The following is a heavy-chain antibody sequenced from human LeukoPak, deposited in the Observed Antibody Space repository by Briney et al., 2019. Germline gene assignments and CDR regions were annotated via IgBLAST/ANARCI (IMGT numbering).Heavy chain of an antibody. CDR3: AKEEGLGMIVVVITLFDY. CDR2: ISGSGGSI. CDR1: GFTFSSYA. V-gene: IGHV3-23*01. Sequence: GGSLRLSCAASGFTFSSYAMSWVRQAPGKGLEWVSAISGSGGSIYYADSVKGRFTISRDNSKNTLYLQMNSLRAEDTAVYYCAKEEGLGMIVVVITLFDYWGQGTLATVSS. D-gene: IGHD3-22*01. J-gene: IGHJ4*02.